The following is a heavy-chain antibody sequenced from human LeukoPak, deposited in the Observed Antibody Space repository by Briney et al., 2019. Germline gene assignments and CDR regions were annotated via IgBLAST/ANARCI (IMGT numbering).Heavy chain of an antibody. CDR1: GGSISSYY. CDR2: ISYSGST. J-gene: IGHJ4*02. CDR3: ATGPTRVDY. V-gene: IGHV4-59*01. D-gene: IGHD1-7*01. Sequence: SETLSLTCTVSGGSISSYYWSWIRQPPGKGLERIGYISYSGSTNYNPSLWSRVTISVDTSKNQFSLNLSSVTAADTAVYYCATGPTRVDYWGQGTLVTVSS.